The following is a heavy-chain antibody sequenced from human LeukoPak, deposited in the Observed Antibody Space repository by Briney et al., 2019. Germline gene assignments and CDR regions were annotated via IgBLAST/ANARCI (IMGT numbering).Heavy chain of an antibody. CDR2: IYYSGST. J-gene: IGHJ4*02. CDR3: AGPRYFDFDY. CDR1: GGSISSYY. Sequence: PSETLSLTCTVSGGSISSYYWSWIRQPPGKGLEWIGYIYYSGSTNYNPSLKSRVTISVDTSKNQFSLKLSSVTGADTAVYYCAGPRYFDFDYWGQGTLVTVSS. D-gene: IGHD3-9*01. V-gene: IGHV4-59*12.